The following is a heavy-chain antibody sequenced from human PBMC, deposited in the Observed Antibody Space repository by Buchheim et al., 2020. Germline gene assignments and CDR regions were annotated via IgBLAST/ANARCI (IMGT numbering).Heavy chain of an antibody. J-gene: IGHJ4*02. D-gene: IGHD4/OR15-4a*01. CDR3: AHRGPIREYSYGATFDY. CDR1: GFSLSTSGVG. V-gene: IGHV2-5*02. CDR2: IYWDDDK. Sequence: QITLKESGPTLVKPTQTLTLTCTFSGFSLSTSGVGVGWIRQPPGKALEWLALIYWDDDKRYSQSLKSRLTITKDTSKNQVVLTMTNMDPVDTATYYCAHRGPIREYSYGATFDYWGQGTL.